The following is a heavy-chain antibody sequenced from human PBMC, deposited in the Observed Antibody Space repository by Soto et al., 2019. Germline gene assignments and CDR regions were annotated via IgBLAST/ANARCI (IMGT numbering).Heavy chain of an antibody. V-gene: IGHV1-46*01. D-gene: IGHD3-16*01. Sequence: QVRLVQSGAEVKAPGASVKVSCKAPGDTFTSYYMHWVRQAPGHGPEWMGVINPNGGSTRFAQKFQGRVTMTSDTATSTVYMELRGLTSADTAVYYCAGSSGGVFGISIEGTNRFAPWGQGTLVTVSS. CDR2: INPNGGST. CDR1: GDTFTSYY. J-gene: IGHJ5*02. CDR3: AGSSGGVFGISIEGTNRFAP.